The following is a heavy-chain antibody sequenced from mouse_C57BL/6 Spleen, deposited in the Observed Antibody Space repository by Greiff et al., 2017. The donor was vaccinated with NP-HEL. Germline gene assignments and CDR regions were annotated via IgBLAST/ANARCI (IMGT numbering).Heavy chain of an antibody. D-gene: IGHD2-9*01. CDR1: GFTFSDYG. V-gene: IGHV5-17*01. Sequence: EVQRVESGGGLVKPGGSLKLSCAASGFTFSDYGMHWVRQAPEKGLEWVAYISSGSSTIYYADTVKGRFTISRDNAKNTLFLQMTSLRSEDTAMYYCARSLLWLRRRYYAMDYWGQGTSVTVSS. CDR3: ARSLLWLRRRYYAMDY. CDR2: ISSGSSTI. J-gene: IGHJ4*01.